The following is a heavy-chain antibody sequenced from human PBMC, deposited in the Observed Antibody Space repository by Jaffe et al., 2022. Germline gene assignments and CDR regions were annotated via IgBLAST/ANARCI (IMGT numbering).Heavy chain of an antibody. CDR2: IHTSGST. CDR3: ARRTQVSDCSGGNCGQDNWLDP. Sequence: QVQLQESGPGLVRPSETLSLTCTVSGASIRSFSWNWVRQPPGKGLEWIGYIHTSGSTNYNPSLKSRVTISVDTSNNQFSLKVNSVTTADTAVYYCARRTQVSDCSGGNCGQDNWLDPWGQGTPVTVSS. J-gene: IGHJ5*02. D-gene: IGHD2-15*01. V-gene: IGHV4-4*09. CDR1: GASIRSFS.